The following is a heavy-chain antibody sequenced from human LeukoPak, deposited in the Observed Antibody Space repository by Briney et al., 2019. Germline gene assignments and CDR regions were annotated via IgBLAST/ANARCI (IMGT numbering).Heavy chain of an antibody. J-gene: IGHJ2*01. CDR3: ARVGFCRGSGRNWYFDL. CDR1: GYSFTIYD. V-gene: IGHV1-8*01. CDR2: MNPSRGDT. D-gene: IGHD2-15*01. Sequence: ASVKVSCKASGYSFTIYDINWVRQATGQGPEWMGWMNPSRGDTGYAQKFQGRVTMTRETSTGTAYMELTSLSSEDTAVYYCARVGFCRGSGRNWYFDLWGHGTLVTVSS.